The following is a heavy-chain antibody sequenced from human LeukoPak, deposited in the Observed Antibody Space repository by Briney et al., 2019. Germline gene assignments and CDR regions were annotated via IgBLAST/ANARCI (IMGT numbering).Heavy chain of an antibody. J-gene: IGHJ4*02. CDR2: INPSGGST. V-gene: IGHV1-46*01. Sequence: APVKVSCKASGYTFTSYYMHWVRQAPGQGLEWMGIINPSGGSTSYAQKFQGRVTMTRDMSTSTVYMELSSLRSEDAAVYYCAREDSSGWSETAFDYWGQGTLVTVSS. CDR3: AREDSSGWSETAFDY. D-gene: IGHD6-19*01. CDR1: GYTFTSYY.